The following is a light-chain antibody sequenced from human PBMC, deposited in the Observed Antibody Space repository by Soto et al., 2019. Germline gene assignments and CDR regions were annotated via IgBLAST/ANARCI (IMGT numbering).Light chain of an antibody. CDR2: GAS. CDR3: QQYDNWPPWT. V-gene: IGKV3-15*01. CDR1: QSVNRN. Sequence: EVVMTQSPATLSASPGERVILSCRASQSVNRNLAWYQQKPGQAPRLLIYGASTRATGIPARFSGSGSGAEFTLTISSLQSEDLAVYYCQQYDNWPPWTFGQGTKVEIK. J-gene: IGKJ1*01.